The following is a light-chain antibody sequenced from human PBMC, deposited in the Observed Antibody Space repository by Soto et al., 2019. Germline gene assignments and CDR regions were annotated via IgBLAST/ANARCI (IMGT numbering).Light chain of an antibody. V-gene: IGKV3-20*01. CDR3: QQYGSSPLT. J-gene: IGKJ4*01. Sequence: ETVLPQSTGTLSLSPGERATLSCRASQSVSSSYLAWYQQKPGQAPRLLIYGASSRATGIPDRFSGSGSGTDFTLTISRLEPEDFAVYYCQQYGSSPLTFGGGTKVDIK. CDR1: QSVSSSY. CDR2: GAS.